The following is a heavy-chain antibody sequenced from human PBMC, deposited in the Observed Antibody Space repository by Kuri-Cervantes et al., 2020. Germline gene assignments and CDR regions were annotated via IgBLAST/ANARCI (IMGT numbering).Heavy chain of an antibody. CDR2: IYYSGTT. CDR1: GDSMNFYY. J-gene: IGHJ4*02. CDR3: ARERYSSGWYFDY. D-gene: IGHD6-19*01. Sequence: ESLKISCTVSGDSMNFYYWSWIRQPPGKELEWIGYIYYSGTTNYSPSLKSRVTISVDTSKNQFSLRLNSVTAADTAVYYCARERYSSGWYFDYWGQGTLVTVSS. V-gene: IGHV4-59*01.